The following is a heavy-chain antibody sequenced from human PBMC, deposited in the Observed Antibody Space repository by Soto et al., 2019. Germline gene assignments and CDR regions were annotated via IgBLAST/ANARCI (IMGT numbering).Heavy chain of an antibody. Sequence: QVQLVESGGGVVQPGRSLRLSCAASGFTFSNYGMYWVRQAPGKGLEWVAIIWYDGSNKYYADSVKGRFTISRDNSKNTLYLQINSLRAEDTAVYYCASEYCSGDSCYFVDYWGQGTLVTVSS. CDR2: IWYDGSNK. J-gene: IGHJ4*02. CDR1: GFTFSNYG. CDR3: ASEYCSGDSCYFVDY. V-gene: IGHV3-33*01. D-gene: IGHD2-15*01.